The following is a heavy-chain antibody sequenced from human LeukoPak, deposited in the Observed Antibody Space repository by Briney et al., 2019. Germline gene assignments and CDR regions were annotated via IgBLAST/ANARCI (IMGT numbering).Heavy chain of an antibody. V-gene: IGHV1-8*01. CDR3: ARGLWGIGAMDPQGDSSYHWYFDL. J-gene: IGHJ2*01. CDR1: GYTFTSYD. Sequence: GASVKVSCKASGYTFTSYDIYWVRQATGQGLEWMGWMNPNSGNTGYAQKFQGRVTMTRNTSISTAYMELSSLRSEDTAVYYCARGLWGIGAMDPQGDSSYHWYFDLWGRGTLVTVSS. CDR2: MNPNSGNT. D-gene: IGHD5-18*01.